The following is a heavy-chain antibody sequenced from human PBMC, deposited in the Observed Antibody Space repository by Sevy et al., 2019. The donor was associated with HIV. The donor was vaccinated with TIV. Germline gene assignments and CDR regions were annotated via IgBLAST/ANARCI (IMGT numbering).Heavy chain of an antibody. D-gene: IGHD3-10*01. V-gene: IGHV4-34*01. CDR3: GGVVGRRGLSLYYGKEV. J-gene: IGHJ6*02. CDR2: INHSGST. Sequence: SETLSLTCAVYGGSFSGYYWSWIRQPPGKGLEWIAEINHSGSTNYNPSLKSRVTISLDTSKNQFFLNLSSVTAAGTAGYYCGGVVGRRGLSLYYGKEVRGQGNTVTVSS. CDR1: GGSFSGYY.